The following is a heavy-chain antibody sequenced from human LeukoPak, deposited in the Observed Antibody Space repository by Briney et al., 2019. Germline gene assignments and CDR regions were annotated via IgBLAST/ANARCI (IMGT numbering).Heavy chain of an antibody. CDR1: AYTFTSYG. CDR2: ISAYNGNI. V-gene: IGHV1-18*01. Sequence: GASVKVSCKASAYTFTSYGISWVRQAPGQGLEWMGWISAYNGNINYAQKFQGRDTMTTDTSTSTAYMELRSLRSDDTAVYYCARASESGWREFDYWGQGTLVTVSS. J-gene: IGHJ4*02. CDR3: ARASESGWREFDY. D-gene: IGHD6-19*01.